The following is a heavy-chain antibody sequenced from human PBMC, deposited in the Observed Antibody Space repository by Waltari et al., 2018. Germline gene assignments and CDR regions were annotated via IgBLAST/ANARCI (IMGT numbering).Heavy chain of an antibody. Sequence: QVPLLESGPGLVKPSETLSLTCSVSDPIRNYYWSWIRQPAGKGLEWIGRIYASGIINYNPSLKSRVTLSLDTSKNQFSLNLSSVTAADTAVYYCARDSGVIWAWGQGTLVTVSS. V-gene: IGHV4-4*07. CDR3: ARDSGVIWA. CDR2: IYASGII. CDR1: DPIRNYY. D-gene: IGHD3-10*01. J-gene: IGHJ5*02.